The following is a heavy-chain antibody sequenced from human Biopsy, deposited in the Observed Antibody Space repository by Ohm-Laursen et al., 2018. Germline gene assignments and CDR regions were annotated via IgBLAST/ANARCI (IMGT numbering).Heavy chain of an antibody. D-gene: IGHD2-8*01. CDR2: IYPGDSDT. CDR1: GYSFTSYW. V-gene: IGHV5-51*01. Sequence: ESLKISCKGSGYSFTSYWIGWVRQMPGKGLEWMGIIYPGDSDTRYSPAFQGQVTISADKSISTAYLQWSSLKASDTAMYYCARLSRYCTNGVCRNWFDPWGQGTLVTVSS. CDR3: ARLSRYCTNGVCRNWFDP. J-gene: IGHJ5*02.